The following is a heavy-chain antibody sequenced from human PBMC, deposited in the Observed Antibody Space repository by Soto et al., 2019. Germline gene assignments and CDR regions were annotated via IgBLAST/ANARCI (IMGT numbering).Heavy chain of an antibody. D-gene: IGHD6-6*01. J-gene: IGHJ4*02. CDR3: ARDRPPDF. CDR1: GYTFTGYY. V-gene: IGHV1-2*02. Sequence: GASVKVSCKASGYTFTGYYMRWVRQAPGQGPEWMGWINPNTGGTNYAQNFQGRVTMTRDTSISTAYMELSRLTSDDTAVYYCARDRPPDFWGQGTPVTVSS. CDR2: INPNTGGT.